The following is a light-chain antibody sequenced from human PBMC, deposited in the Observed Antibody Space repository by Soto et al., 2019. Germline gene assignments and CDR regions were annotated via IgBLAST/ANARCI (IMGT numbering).Light chain of an antibody. CDR2: SNN. CDR3: AEWDDSLNGPV. Sequence: QSVLTQPPSASGTPGQRVTISGSGSSSNIGSNTVNWYQQLQGTAPQLLIYSNNQRPSGVPDRFSGSKSGTSASLAISGLQSEDEADYYCAEWDDSLNGPVFGTGTKLPVL. V-gene: IGLV1-44*01. J-gene: IGLJ1*01. CDR1: SSNIGSNT.